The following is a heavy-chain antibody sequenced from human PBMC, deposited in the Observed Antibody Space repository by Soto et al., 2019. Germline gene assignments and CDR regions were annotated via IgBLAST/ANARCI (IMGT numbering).Heavy chain of an antibody. J-gene: IGHJ3*02. V-gene: IGHV4-31*03. CDR1: GGSISSDGSY. CDR2: IYYTGRT. Sequence: QVQLQESGPGLVKPSQTLSLTCTVSGGSISSDGSYWSWIRQHPGKDLEWIAYIYYTGRTYTNPSLTSRVTISADTSKNQFSLKLKSVTAADTAVYFCARALVGSTVVGFEIWGQGTLVTVSS. CDR3: ARALVGSTVVGFEI. D-gene: IGHD1-26*01.